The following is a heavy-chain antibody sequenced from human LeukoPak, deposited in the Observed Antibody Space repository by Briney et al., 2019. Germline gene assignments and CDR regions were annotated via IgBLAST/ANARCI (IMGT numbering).Heavy chain of an antibody. CDR3: AREAGSSWSRGLDI. CDR2: VFHTGDT. J-gene: IGHJ3*02. Sequence: SETLSLTCTVSGGSIRSYYWSWIRQPPGKGLEWIGYVFHTGDTNYNPSLKSRGTISADTSKNQFSLNLSSVTAADTAVYYCAREAGSSWSRGLDIWGQGTVVTVSS. CDR1: GGSIRSYY. V-gene: IGHV4-59*12. D-gene: IGHD6-13*01.